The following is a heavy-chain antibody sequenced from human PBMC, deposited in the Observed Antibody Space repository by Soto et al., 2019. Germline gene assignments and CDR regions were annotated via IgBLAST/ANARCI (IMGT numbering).Heavy chain of an antibody. Sequence: QVQLMQSGAEVKKPGASVKVSCKASRYPFTSYDFHWVRQATGQGLEWMGWMNPNSGNTAFAQKFQDRVTMTRNTSTRIAYMELSSLRSEDTAVYYCARETYNSGESAFDIWGQGTMVTVSS. CDR2: MNPNSGNT. J-gene: IGHJ3*02. D-gene: IGHD3-22*01. CDR3: ARETYNSGESAFDI. V-gene: IGHV1-8*01. CDR1: RYPFTSYD.